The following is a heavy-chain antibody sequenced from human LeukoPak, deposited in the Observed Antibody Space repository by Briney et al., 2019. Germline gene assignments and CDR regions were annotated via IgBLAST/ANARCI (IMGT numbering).Heavy chain of an antibody. Sequence: ASVKVSCKASGYTFTSYDINWVRQATGQGLEWMGWMNPNSGNTGYARKFQGRVTITRNTSISTAYMELSGLRSEDTAVYYCARLEGDYSPWGANYYYYYMDVWGKGTTVAVSS. CDR1: GYTFTSYD. D-gene: IGHD4-11*01. CDR3: ARLEGDYSPWGANYYYYYMDV. J-gene: IGHJ6*03. CDR2: MNPNSGNT. V-gene: IGHV1-8*03.